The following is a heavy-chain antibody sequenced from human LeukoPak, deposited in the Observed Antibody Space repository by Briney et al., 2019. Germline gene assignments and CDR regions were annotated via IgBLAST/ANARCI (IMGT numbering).Heavy chain of an antibody. CDR3: ARSRIGDY. CDR2: IKQDGSEK. CDR1: GFTLSTYW. J-gene: IGHJ4*02. V-gene: IGHV3-7*01. D-gene: IGHD3-10*01. Sequence: GGSLRLSCTVSGFTLSTYWMTWVRQAPGKGLEWVANIKQDGSEKYYVDSVKGRFTISRDNAKNSLYLQMNSLRAEDTAVYYCARSRIGDYWGQGTLVTVSS.